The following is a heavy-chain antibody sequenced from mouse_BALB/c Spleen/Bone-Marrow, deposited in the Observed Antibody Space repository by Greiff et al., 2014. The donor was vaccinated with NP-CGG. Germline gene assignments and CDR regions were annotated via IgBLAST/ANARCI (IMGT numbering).Heavy chain of an antibody. D-gene: IGHD1-2*01. CDR1: GFSLTSYG. J-gene: IGHJ2*01. Sequence: QVQLKESGPGLVAPSQSLSITWTVSGFSLTSYGVHWIRQPPGKGLEWLGVIWAGGSTNYNSALMSRLSISKDNSKSQVFLKMNSLQTDDTAMYYCARYYYGFLDYWGQGTTLTVSS. CDR2: IWAGGST. CDR3: ARYYYGFLDY. V-gene: IGHV2-9*02.